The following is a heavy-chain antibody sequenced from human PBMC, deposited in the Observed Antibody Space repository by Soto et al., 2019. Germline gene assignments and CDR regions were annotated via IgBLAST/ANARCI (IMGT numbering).Heavy chain of an antibody. CDR1: GESISSSSYY. CDR3: ARQRTTVVTQAYFDH. Sequence: SETLSLTCIVSGESISSSSYYWGWIRQPPGKGLEWIGSIYYSGRTYYNPSFKSRVTISIDTSKNQFSLKLSSVTATDTAVYYCARQRTTVVTQAYFDHWGQGALVTVPQ. CDR2: IYYSGRT. V-gene: IGHV4-39*01. D-gene: IGHD2-21*02. J-gene: IGHJ4*02.